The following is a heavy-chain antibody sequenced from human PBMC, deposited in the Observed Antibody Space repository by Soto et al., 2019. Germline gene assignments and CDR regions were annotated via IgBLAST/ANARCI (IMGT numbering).Heavy chain of an antibody. J-gene: IGHJ4*02. V-gene: IGHV4-59*01. CDR2: IYYSGST. Sequence: SETLSLTCTVSGGSISSYYWSWIRQPPGKGLEWIGYIYYSGSTNYNPSLKSRVTISVDTSKNQFSLKLSSVTAADTAVYYCAREQGSSSWSYYFDYWGQGALVTVSS. CDR3: AREQGSSSWSYYFDY. D-gene: IGHD6-13*01. CDR1: GGSISSYY.